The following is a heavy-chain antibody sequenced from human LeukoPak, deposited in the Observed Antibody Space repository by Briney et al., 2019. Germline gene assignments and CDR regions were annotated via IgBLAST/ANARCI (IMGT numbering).Heavy chain of an antibody. D-gene: IGHD3-10*01. CDR1: GYTFTSYD. CDR2: MNPNSGNT. V-gene: IGHV1-8*01. Sequence: ASVKVSCKASGYTFTSYDINWVRQATGQGLEWMGWMNPNSGNTGHAQKFQGRVTMTRNTSISTAYMELSSLRFEDTAVYYCARGLYYGSGSYYKNGGFDPWGQGTLVTVSS. CDR3: ARGLYYGSGSYYKNGGFDP. J-gene: IGHJ5*02.